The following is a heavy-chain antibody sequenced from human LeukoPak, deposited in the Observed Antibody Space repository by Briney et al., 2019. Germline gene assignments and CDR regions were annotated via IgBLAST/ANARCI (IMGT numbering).Heavy chain of an antibody. V-gene: IGHV4-61*01. D-gene: IGHD6-13*01. CDR1: GGSVSRGSYF. J-gene: IGHJ4*02. CDR3: ARGYRSSWYQVDY. Sequence: CDTLSLPCTVSGGSVSRGSYFCSWIPQPPGKVLGWIGFIYYNGNTNSSPSLKSRVTISVDTSKSQFSLKLTSVTAADTAVYYCARGYRSSWYQVDYWGQGTLVTVSS. CDR2: IYYNGNT.